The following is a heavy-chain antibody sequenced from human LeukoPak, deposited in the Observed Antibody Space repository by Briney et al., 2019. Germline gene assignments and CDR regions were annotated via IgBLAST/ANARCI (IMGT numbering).Heavy chain of an antibody. CDR3: ARDLTGSDAFDI. D-gene: IGHD1-26*01. CDR1: GYSISSGYY. V-gene: IGHV4-38-2*02. J-gene: IGHJ3*02. CDR2: IYHSGST. Sequence: SETLSLTCTVSGYSISSGYYWGWIRQPPGKGLEWIGSIYHSGSTYYNPSLKSRVTISVDTSKNQFSLKLSSVTAADTAVCYCARDLTGSDAFDIWGQGTMVTVSS.